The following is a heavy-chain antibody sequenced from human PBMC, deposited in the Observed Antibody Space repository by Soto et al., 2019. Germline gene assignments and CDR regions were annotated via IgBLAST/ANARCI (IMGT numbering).Heavy chain of an antibody. CDR3: AKDPSSGWYSGWFDP. J-gene: IGHJ5*02. CDR1: GFTFSSYA. CDR2: ISGSGGST. D-gene: IGHD6-19*01. V-gene: IGHV3-23*01. Sequence: GGSLRLSCAASGFTFSSYAMSWVRQAPGKGLEWVSAISGSGGSTYYADSVKGRFTISRDNSKNTLYLQMNSLRAEDTGVYYCAKDPSSGWYSGWFDPWGQGTLVTVSS.